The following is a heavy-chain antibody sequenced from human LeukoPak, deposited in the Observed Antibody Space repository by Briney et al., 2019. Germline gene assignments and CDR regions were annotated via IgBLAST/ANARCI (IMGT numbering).Heavy chain of an antibody. V-gene: IGHV4-59*01. D-gene: IGHD5-12*01. Sequence: SETLSLTCTVSGGSISSYYWSWIRQPPGKGLEWIGYNYSSGSTSYNPSLKSRVTISVDTSKNQFSLKLSSVTAADTAVYFCARSGYSGYDWEDYWGQGTLVTVSS. J-gene: IGHJ4*02. CDR1: GGSISSYY. CDR2: NYSSGST. CDR3: ARSGYSGYDWEDY.